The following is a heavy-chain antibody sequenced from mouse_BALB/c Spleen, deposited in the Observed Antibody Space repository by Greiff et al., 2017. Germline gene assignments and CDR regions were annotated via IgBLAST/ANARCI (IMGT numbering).Heavy chain of an antibody. CDR3: VREEDYYGSSYYYAMDY. V-gene: IGHV10-3*03. CDR1: GFTFNTYA. CDR2: IRSKSNNYAT. D-gene: IGHD1-1*01. Sequence: DVKLVESGGGLVQPKGSLKLSCAASGFTFNTYAMHWVCQAPGKGLEWVARIRSKSNNYATYYADSVKDRFTISRDDSQSMLYLQMNNLKTEDTAMYYCVREEDYYGSSYYYAMDYWGQGTSVTVSS. J-gene: IGHJ4*01.